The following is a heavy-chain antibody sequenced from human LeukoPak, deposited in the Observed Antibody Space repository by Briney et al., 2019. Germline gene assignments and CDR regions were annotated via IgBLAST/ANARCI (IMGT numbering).Heavy chain of an antibody. J-gene: IGHJ4*02. D-gene: IGHD2-2*01. CDR2: INPNSGGT. CDR3: ARGVRYCSSTSCLYY. V-gene: IGHV1-2*02. Sequence: ASVKVSCMASGYTFTGYYMRWVRQAPGQGLEWMGCINPNSGGTNYAQKFQGRVTMTRDTSISTAYMELSRLRSDDTAVYYCARGVRYCSSTSCLYYWGQGTLVTVSS. CDR1: GYTFTGYY.